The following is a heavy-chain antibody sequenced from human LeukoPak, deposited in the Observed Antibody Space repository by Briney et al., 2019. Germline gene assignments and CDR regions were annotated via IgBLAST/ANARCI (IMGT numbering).Heavy chain of an antibody. CDR1: GGTFSSYA. CDR2: IIPIFGTA. Sequence: SVKVSCKASGGTFSSYAISWVRQAPGQGLEWMGGIIPIFGTANYAQKFQGRVTITTDESTSTAYMELSSLRSEDTAVYYCVREGGYGGYFDYWGQGTLVTVSS. V-gene: IGHV1-69*05. CDR3: VREGGYGGYFDY. J-gene: IGHJ4*02. D-gene: IGHD4-23*01.